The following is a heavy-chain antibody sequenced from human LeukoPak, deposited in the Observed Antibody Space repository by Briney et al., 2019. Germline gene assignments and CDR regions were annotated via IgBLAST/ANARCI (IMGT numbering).Heavy chain of an antibody. J-gene: IGHJ5*02. D-gene: IGHD4-11*01. CDR1: GFTFSSYA. V-gene: IGHV3-30-3*01. Sequence: PGRSLRLSCAASGFTFSSYAMHWVRQAPGKGLEWVAVISYDGSNKYYADSVKGRFTISRDNSKNTLYLQMNSLRAEDTAVYYCASPLTVSPNWFDPWGQGTLVTVSS. CDR2: ISYDGSNK. CDR3: ASPLTVSPNWFDP.